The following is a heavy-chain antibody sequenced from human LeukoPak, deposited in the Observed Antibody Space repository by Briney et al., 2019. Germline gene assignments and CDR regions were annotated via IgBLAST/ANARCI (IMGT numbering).Heavy chain of an antibody. V-gene: IGHV1-18*01. CDR3: ARALRVVFRDGYSYAGIHDY. J-gene: IGHJ4*02. D-gene: IGHD5-24*01. Sequence: ASVKVSCKASGYTFTSYGISWVRQAPGQGLEWMGWISAYNGNTNYAQKLQGRVTMTTDTSTSTAYMELRSLRSDDTAVYYCARALRVVFRDGYSYAGIHDYWGQGTLVTVSS. CDR2: ISAYNGNT. CDR1: GYTFTSYG.